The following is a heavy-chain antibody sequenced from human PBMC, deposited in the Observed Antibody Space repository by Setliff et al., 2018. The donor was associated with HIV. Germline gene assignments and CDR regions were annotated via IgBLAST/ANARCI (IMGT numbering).Heavy chain of an antibody. CDR3: ARDVMEYFGNYFDY. CDR1: GGSFSGYY. V-gene: IGHV4-34*01. D-gene: IGHD3-3*01. CDR2: INHSGTT. J-gene: IGHJ4*02. Sequence: PSETLSLTCAFYGGSFSGYYWSWIRQPPGKGLEWIGEINHSGTTNYNPSLESRVTISVDTSKNEFSLKLTSVTAADTAVYFCARDVMEYFGNYFDYWGQGALVTVSS.